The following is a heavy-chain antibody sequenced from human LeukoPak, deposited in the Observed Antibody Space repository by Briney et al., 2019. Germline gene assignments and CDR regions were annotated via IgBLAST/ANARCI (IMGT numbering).Heavy chain of an antibody. V-gene: IGHV1-2*06. Sequence: ASVKVSCKASGYTFIAYHMHWVRQAPGQGLEWMGRIHPSSGATNYAQRFQGRVTLTRDTSINTAYIELSRLTSDDTAVYYCARRSLGGEWGPDYWGQGALVTVSS. CDR1: GYTFIAYH. J-gene: IGHJ4*02. D-gene: IGHD2-21*01. CDR3: ARRSLGGEWGPDY. CDR2: IHPSSGAT.